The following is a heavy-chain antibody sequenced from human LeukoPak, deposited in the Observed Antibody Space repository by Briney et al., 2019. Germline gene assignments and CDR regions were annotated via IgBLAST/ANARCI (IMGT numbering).Heavy chain of an antibody. Sequence: PGGSLRLSCAASGFTFDDYAMHWVRQAPGKGLEWVSAISGSGGSTYYADSVKGRFTISRDNSKNTLYLQMNSLRAEDTAVYYCAKDTLAADYYYYYGMDVWGQGTTVTVSS. CDR3: AKDTLAADYYYYYGMDV. V-gene: IGHV3-23*01. CDR1: GFTFDDYA. J-gene: IGHJ6*02. CDR2: ISGSGGST. D-gene: IGHD6-13*01.